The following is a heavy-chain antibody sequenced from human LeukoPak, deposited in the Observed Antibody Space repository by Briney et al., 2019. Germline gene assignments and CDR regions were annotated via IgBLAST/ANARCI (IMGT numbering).Heavy chain of an antibody. CDR3: ASVSSGGYFDY. CDR1: GGSISGGGYS. J-gene: IGHJ4*02. V-gene: IGHV4-30-2*01. D-gene: IGHD3-16*01. Sequence: PSETLSLTCAVSGGSISGGGYSWSWIRQPPGKGLEWIGYIYYSGSTYYNPPLKSRVTISVDRSKNQFSLNLQSVTAADTAVYYCASVSSGGYFDYWGQGILVSVSS. CDR2: IYYSGST.